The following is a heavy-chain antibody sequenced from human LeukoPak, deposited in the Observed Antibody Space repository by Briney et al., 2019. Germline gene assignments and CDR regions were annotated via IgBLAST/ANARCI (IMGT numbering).Heavy chain of an antibody. CDR1: GGTFNNYA. Sequence: ASVKVSCKASGGTFNNYAISWVRQAPGQGLEWMGGIIPLFGTADYAQKFQGRVTITADESTSTAYMELSSLRLEDTAVYYCARDLLGSASSYSSGAWDYWGQGTLVTVSS. CDR3: ARDLLGSASSYSSGAWDY. CDR2: IIPLFGTA. V-gene: IGHV1-69*13. D-gene: IGHD3-22*01. J-gene: IGHJ4*02.